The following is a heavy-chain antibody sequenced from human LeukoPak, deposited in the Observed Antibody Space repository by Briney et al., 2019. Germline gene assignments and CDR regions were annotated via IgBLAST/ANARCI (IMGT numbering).Heavy chain of an antibody. V-gene: IGHV1-18*01. CDR1: GYTFTSYG. CDR2: ISAYNGNT. CDR3: ASCEVYGSDYYYGMDV. Sequence: ASVKVSCKASGYTFTSYGISWVRQAPGQGLEWMGWISAYNGNTNYAQKLQGRVTMTTDTSTSTAYMELRSLRSDDTAVYYCASCEVYGSDYYYGMDVWGQGTTVTVSS. D-gene: IGHD3-10*01. J-gene: IGHJ6*02.